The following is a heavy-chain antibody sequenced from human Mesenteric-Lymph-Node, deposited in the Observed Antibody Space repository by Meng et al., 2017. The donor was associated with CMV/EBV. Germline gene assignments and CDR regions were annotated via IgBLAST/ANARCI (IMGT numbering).Heavy chain of an antibody. V-gene: IGHV3-7*01. D-gene: IGHD4-11*01. CDR2: INQDGTAK. CDR3: AKDSYSKGDY. CDR1: GFTFSNFW. J-gene: IGHJ4*02. Sequence: GESLKISCAASGFTFSNFWMSWVRQAPGEGLEWLANINQDGTAKFYANSVKGRFTISRDNAKNSLFLQMNSLRAEDTAVYYCAKDSYSKGDYWGQGTLVTVSS.